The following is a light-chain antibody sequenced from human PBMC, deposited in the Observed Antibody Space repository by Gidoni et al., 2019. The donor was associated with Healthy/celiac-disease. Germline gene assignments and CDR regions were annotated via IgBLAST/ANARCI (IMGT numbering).Light chain of an antibody. CDR1: HVIGSR. CDR2: YAS. Sequence: EIVLTQSQYFQSVTPKAKVNITCRSSHVIGSRVHWYQQNPDQSPKLLIKYASQAIPGVPSRFSGSGAWTYFTLTINSLEAEDAAAYYCHHSSSLPITFGQGSRLEIK. CDR3: HHSSSLPIT. V-gene: IGKV6D-21*02. J-gene: IGKJ5*01.